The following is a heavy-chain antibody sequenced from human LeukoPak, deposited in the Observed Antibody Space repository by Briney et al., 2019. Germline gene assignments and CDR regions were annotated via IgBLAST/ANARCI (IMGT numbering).Heavy chain of an antibody. CDR1: GGSISSSSYY. CDR2: IYYSGST. CDR3: AREIRAPLLYDSSGYFDY. J-gene: IGHJ4*02. Sequence: SETLSLTCTVSGGSISSSSYYWGWIRQPPGKGLEWIGNIYYSGSTYYNPSLKSRVTISVDTSKNQFSLKLSSVTAADTAVYYCAREIRAPLLYDSSGYFDYWGQGTLVTVSS. D-gene: IGHD3-22*01. V-gene: IGHV4-39*07.